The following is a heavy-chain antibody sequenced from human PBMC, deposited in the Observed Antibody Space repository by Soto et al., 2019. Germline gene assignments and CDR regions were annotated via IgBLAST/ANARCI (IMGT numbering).Heavy chain of an antibody. CDR3: ARDLAKGGGSAGFDY. J-gene: IGHJ4*02. CDR2: IIPGFDTT. V-gene: IGHV1-69*01. D-gene: IGHD1-26*01. CDR1: GGTFTSYA. Sequence: QVHLVQSGAEVRKPGSSVKVSCTTSGGTFTSYAVSWVRQVPGQGLQWMGGIIPGFDTTFYAQKFQGRVTITADESTNSAYMELRGLRSEDTAVYYCARDLAKGGGSAGFDYWGQGTLVTVSS.